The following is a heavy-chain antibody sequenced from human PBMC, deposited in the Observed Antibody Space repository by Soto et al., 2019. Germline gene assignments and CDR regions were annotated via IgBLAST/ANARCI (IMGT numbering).Heavy chain of an antibody. CDR2: IYYSRST. J-gene: IGHJ5*02. CDR3: ARDRYGYSSGGWFDP. CDR1: GGSISSYY. D-gene: IGHD6-19*01. V-gene: IGHV4-59*01. Sequence: SETLSLTCTVSGGSISSYYWSWIRQPPGKGRERIGYIYYSRSTNYNPSLKSRVTISVDTAENQFSLKLSSVTAADTAVYYCARDRYGYSSGGWFDPWGQGTLVTVSS.